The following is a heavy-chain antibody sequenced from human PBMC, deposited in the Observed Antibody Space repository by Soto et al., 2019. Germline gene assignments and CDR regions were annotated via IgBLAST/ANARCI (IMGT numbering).Heavy chain of an antibody. V-gene: IGHV4-59*08. CDR1: DGSISSYY. CDR2: ISYSGST. Sequence: PSETLSLTCTVSDGSISSYYWSWIRQPPGKGLECIGYISYSGSTKYNPSLKNRVTMSLDTSRKQFSLKLSSMTVADTAVYYCAVHRATPGVALSNWFGPWGQGSLVTVSS. CDR3: AVHRATPGVALSNWFGP. D-gene: IGHD3-10*01. J-gene: IGHJ5*02.